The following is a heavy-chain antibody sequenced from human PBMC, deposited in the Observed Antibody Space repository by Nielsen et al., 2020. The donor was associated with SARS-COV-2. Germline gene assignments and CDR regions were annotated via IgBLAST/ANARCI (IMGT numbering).Heavy chain of an antibody. CDR3: ARWLGFWGAPGRNDAFDI. Sequence: SETLSLTCAVSGGSISSSNWWSWVRQPPGKGLEWIGEIYHSGSTNYNPSLKSRVTISVDKSKNQFSLKLSSVTAADTAVYYCARWLGFWGAPGRNDAFDIWGQGTMVTVSS. CDR1: GGSISSSNW. V-gene: IGHV4-4*02. D-gene: IGHD3-3*01. J-gene: IGHJ3*02. CDR2: IYHSGST.